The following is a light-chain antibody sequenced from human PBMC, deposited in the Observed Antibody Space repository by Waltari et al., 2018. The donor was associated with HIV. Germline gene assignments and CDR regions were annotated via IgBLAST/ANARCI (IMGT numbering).Light chain of an antibody. CDR1: DSDFGIYNF. Sequence: SAVTQPASVSGLPGQSITISCSGDDSDFGIYNFLSWYQQFPGEPPNLLLYDVDSRASGSSHRFSVSKSANTASLTISALRAEDEGHYYCASFLGDNTIVFGGGTKVTVL. CDR3: ASFLGDNTIV. V-gene: IGLV2-14*03. J-gene: IGLJ2*01. CDR2: DVD.